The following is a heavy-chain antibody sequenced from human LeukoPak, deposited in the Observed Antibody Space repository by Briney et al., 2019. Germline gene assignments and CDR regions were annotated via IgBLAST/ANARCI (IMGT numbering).Heavy chain of an antibody. Sequence: GGSLRLSCAASGFTFRSYGMSWVRQAPGKGLEWVSAISGSGGSTYYADSVKGRFTISRDNSKNTLYLQMNSLRAEDTAVYYCARLDSSGYSFDPWGQGTLVTVSS. CDR2: ISGSGGST. J-gene: IGHJ5*02. D-gene: IGHD3-22*01. CDR3: ARLDSSGYSFDP. V-gene: IGHV3-23*01. CDR1: GFTFRSYG.